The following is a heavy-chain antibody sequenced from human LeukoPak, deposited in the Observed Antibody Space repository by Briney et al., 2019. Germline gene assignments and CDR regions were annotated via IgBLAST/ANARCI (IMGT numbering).Heavy chain of an antibody. CDR3: ATNPYYCDSSGYYGA. J-gene: IGHJ5*02. CDR1: GGSISSYY. CDR2: IYYSGSA. V-gene: IGHV4-59*01. Sequence: SETLSLTCTVSGGSISSYYWSWIRQPPGKGLECIGYIYYSGSANYNPSLKSRVTISVDTSKNQFSLKLSSVTAADTAVYYCATNPYYCDSSGYYGAWGQGTLVTVSS. D-gene: IGHD3-22*01.